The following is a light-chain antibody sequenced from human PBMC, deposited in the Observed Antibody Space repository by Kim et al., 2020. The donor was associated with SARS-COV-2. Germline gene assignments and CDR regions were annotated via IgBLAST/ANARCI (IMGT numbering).Light chain of an antibody. CDR2: GTK. Sequence: PGQRLSISCTGSSSNIGAGDDVHWYQQLPGAAPQLLIYGTKSRPSEIPARFSGSGSGSSASLTITGLQAEDEAEYYCQSFGSSGCLFGTGTQLTIL. V-gene: IGLV1-40*01. CDR1: SSNIGAGDD. J-gene: IGLJ1*01. CDR3: QSFGSSGCL.